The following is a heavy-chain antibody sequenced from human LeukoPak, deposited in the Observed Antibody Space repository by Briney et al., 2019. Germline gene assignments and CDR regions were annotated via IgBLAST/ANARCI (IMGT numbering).Heavy chain of an antibody. D-gene: IGHD6-19*01. CDR1: GFTFSSYG. CDR2: IRYDGSNK. J-gene: IGHJ4*02. Sequence: GGSLRLSCAASGFTFSSYGMHWVRQAPGKGLEWVAFIRYDGSNKYYADSVKGRFTISRDNSKNTLYLQMNSLRAEDTAVYYCAKDLSIAVAGLGGDYFDYWGQGTLVTVSS. V-gene: IGHV3-30*02. CDR3: AKDLSIAVAGLGGDYFDY.